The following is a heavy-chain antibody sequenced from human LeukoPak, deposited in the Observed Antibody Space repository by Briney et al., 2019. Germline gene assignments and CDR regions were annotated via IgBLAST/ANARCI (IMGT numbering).Heavy chain of an antibody. Sequence: PGGSLRLSCAASGFSFSSYAMSWVRQTPGKGLEWVSSTGGSGGSTHYTDSVKGRFTISRDNSKSTLYLQMNSLRAEDTAVYYCAKGTRKTLIRGDWYFDLWGRGTLVTVSS. CDR3: AKGTRKTLIRGDWYFDL. D-gene: IGHD3-10*01. CDR1: GFSFSSYA. J-gene: IGHJ2*01. CDR2: TGGSGGST. V-gene: IGHV3-23*01.